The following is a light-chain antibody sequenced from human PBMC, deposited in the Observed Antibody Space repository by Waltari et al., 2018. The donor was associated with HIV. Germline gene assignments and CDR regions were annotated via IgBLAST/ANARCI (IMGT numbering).Light chain of an antibody. CDR2: EVS. Sequence: QSALTQPASVSGSPGQSITISCTGTSRHVGSYNLVSWYQQHPGKAPKPMIYEVSKRPSGVSNRFSGSKSGNTASLTISGLQAEDEADYYCCSYAGSGDVFGTGTKVTVL. CDR1: SRHVGSYNL. V-gene: IGLV2-23*02. J-gene: IGLJ1*01. CDR3: CSYAGSGDV.